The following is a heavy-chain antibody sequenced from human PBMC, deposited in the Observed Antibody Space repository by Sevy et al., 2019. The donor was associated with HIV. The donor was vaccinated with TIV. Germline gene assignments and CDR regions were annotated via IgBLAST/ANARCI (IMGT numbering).Heavy chain of an antibody. Sequence: GGSLRLSCAASGFTFSSYSMNWVRQAPGKGLEWVSYISSSSSTIYYADSVEGRFTISRDNAKNSLYLQMNSLRDEDTAVYYCARTCGGDCYSRDAFDIWGQGTMVTVSS. CDR1: GFTFSSYS. D-gene: IGHD2-21*02. V-gene: IGHV3-48*02. CDR2: ISSSSSTI. CDR3: ARTCGGDCYSRDAFDI. J-gene: IGHJ3*02.